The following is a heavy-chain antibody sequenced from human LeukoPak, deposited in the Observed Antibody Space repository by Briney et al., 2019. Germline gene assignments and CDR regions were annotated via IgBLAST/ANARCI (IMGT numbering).Heavy chain of an antibody. V-gene: IGHV3-66*01. CDR1: GFTVSSNY. J-gene: IGHJ4*02. CDR2: IYSGGDT. CDR3: AKERSLEIAVAGTIFDY. D-gene: IGHD6-19*01. Sequence: SGGSLRLSCAASGFTVSSNYMSRVRQAPGKGLEWVSVIYSGGDTYYADSVKGRFTISRDNSKNMIYLQLSSLKAEDTAVYYCAKERSLEIAVAGTIFDYWGQGTLVTVSS.